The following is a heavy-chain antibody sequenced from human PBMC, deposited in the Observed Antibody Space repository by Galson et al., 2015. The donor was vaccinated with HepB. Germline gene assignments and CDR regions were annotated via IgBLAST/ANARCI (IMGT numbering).Heavy chain of an antibody. Sequence: SVTVSCKASGYTFTGYYMHWVRQAPGQGLEWMGWINPNSGGTNYAQKFQGRVTMTRDTSISTAYMELSRLRSDDTAVYYCARDGVNYYGMDVWGQGTTVTVSS. J-gene: IGHJ6*02. CDR3: ARDGVNYYGMDV. V-gene: IGHV1-2*02. CDR1: GYTFTGYY. CDR2: INPNSGGT. D-gene: IGHD3-16*01.